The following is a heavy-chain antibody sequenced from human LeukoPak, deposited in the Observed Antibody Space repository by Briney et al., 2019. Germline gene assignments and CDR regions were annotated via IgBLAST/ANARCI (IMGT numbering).Heavy chain of an antibody. Sequence: GGSLRLSCAASGFTFNSYAMSWVRQAPGKGLEWVSLSSGSGDSTYYTDSVKGRFTISRDNSKNTLYLQMNSLRAEDTAVYYCARSTAGRYEYWGQGTLVTVSS. CDR3: ARSTAGRYEY. CDR2: SSGSGDST. J-gene: IGHJ4*02. CDR1: GFTFNSYA. V-gene: IGHV3-23*01. D-gene: IGHD2-2*01.